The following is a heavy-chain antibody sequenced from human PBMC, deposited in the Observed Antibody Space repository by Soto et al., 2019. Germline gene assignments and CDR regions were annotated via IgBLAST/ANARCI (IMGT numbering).Heavy chain of an antibody. J-gene: IGHJ5*02. CDR3: AREGFYCGEDCYSVANNWFDP. D-gene: IGHD2-21*02. Sequence: QVQLVQSGAEVKKPGASVKISCKTSGYTFTNYYIHWVRQAPGQGLEWMGIINPSGGFTTYAQKFQGRVTMTTDTSTRTVYIELSSLRSDDTAVYYCAREGFYCGEDCYSVANNWFDPWGQGTLVTVSS. CDR2: INPSGGFT. CDR1: GYTFTNYY. V-gene: IGHV1-46*03.